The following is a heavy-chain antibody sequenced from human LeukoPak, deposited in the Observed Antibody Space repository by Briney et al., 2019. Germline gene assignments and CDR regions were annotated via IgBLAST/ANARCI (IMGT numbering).Heavy chain of an antibody. Sequence: PSETLSLTCAVYGGSFSGYYWSWIRQPPGKGLEWIGEINHSGSTNYNPSLKSRVTISVDTSKNQFSLKLSSVTAADTAVYYCARGSGLLQLWFNYWGQGTLVTVSS. CDR3: ARGSGLLQLWFNY. CDR1: GGSFSGYY. D-gene: IGHD5-18*01. V-gene: IGHV4-34*01. CDR2: INHSGST. J-gene: IGHJ4*02.